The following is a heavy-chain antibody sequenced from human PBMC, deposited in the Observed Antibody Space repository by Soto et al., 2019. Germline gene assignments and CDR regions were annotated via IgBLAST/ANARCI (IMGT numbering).Heavy chain of an antibody. CDR2: IYYRGST. D-gene: IGHD3-10*01. J-gene: IGHJ4*02. CDR3: ARQAVRGVIGS. V-gene: IGHV4-59*08. CDR1: GDSISSYY. Sequence: SETLSLTCSVSGDSISSYYWSWIRQPPGKGLEWIGYIYYRGSTNYNPSLESRVNISVDTSKNQFSLKLSSVTAADTAVYYCARQAVRGVIGSWGQGTLVTVS.